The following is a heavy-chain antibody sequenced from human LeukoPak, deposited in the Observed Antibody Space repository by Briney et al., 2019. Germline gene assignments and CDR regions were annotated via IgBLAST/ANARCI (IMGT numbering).Heavy chain of an antibody. D-gene: IGHD3-10*01. CDR3: ARYPPQGWFGEFD. J-gene: IGHJ4*02. CDR1: GYTITSYD. CDR2: MNPNSGNT. V-gene: IGHV1-8*01. Sequence: ASVKVSFKASGYTITSYDINWVRQATGQGLEWMGWMNPNSGNTGYAQKFQGRVTMTRNTSISTAYMELSSLRSEDTAVYYCARYPPQGWFGEFDWGQGTLVTVSS.